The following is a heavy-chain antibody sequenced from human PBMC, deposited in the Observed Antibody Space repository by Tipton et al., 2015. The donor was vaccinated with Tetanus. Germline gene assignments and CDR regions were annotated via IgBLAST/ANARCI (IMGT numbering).Heavy chain of an antibody. CDR3: VTNWGSVNYGLDV. V-gene: IGHV4-34*01. D-gene: IGHD7-27*01. J-gene: IGHJ6*02. CDR1: GGSLSRYY. Sequence: GSLRLSCAVYGGSLSRYYWTWIRQPPGKGLEWIGEVDDSGSTNYSPSLKSRVTISLDTSKNEFSLTLSSVTAADTAVYYCVTNWGSVNYGLDVWGQGTTVTVSS. CDR2: VDDSGST.